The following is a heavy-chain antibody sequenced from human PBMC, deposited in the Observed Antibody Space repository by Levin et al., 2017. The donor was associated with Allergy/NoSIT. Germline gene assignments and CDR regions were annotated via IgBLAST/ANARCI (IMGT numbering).Heavy chain of an antibody. CDR3: ARDSPKKGYSSSWEMDY. D-gene: IGHD6-13*01. J-gene: IGHJ4*02. CDR2: ISGSSSYI. CDR1: GFTFSSYS. Sequence: GESLKISCAASGFTFSSYSMNWVRQAPGKGLEWVSSISGSSSYIYYADSVKGRFTISRDNAKNSLYLQMNSLRAEDTAVYYCARDSPKKGYSSSWEMDYWGQGTLVTVSS. V-gene: IGHV3-21*01.